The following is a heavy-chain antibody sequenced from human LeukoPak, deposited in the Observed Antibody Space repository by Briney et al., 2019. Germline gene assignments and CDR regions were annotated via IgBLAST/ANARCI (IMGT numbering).Heavy chain of an antibody. CDR1: GYIFSTYG. D-gene: IGHD6-19*01. CDR2: ISGYNGNT. J-gene: IGHJ4*02. Sequence: ASVKVSCKASGYIFSTYGISWVRQAPGQGLEWMGCISGYNGNTSYAQKLQGRVTMTTDISTSTAYMELRSLRSDDTAVYYCARRRSEEFDFDCWGQGTLVTVSS. V-gene: IGHV1-18*01. CDR3: ARRRSEEFDFDC.